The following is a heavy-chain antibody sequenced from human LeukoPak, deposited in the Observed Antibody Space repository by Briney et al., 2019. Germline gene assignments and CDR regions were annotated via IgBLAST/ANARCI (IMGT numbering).Heavy chain of an antibody. CDR3: ARGGDYCSSTSCYSPYMDV. J-gene: IGHJ6*03. CDR2: ISYDGSNK. V-gene: IGHV3-30*03. D-gene: IGHD2-2*02. Sequence: GGSLRLSCTASGFTFNNYGMHWVRQAPGKGLEWVAVISYDGSNKYYADSVKGRFTISRDNSKNTLYLQMNSLRAEDTAVYYCARGGDYCSSTSCYSPYMDVWGKGTTVTVSS. CDR1: GFTFNNYG.